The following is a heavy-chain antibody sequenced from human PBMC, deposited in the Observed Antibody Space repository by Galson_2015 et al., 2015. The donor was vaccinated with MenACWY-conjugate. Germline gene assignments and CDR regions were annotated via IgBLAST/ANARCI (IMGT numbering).Heavy chain of an antibody. CDR1: GFTFSDYI. V-gene: IGHV3-23*01. D-gene: IGHD5-18*01. Sequence: SLRLSCAASGFTFSDYIMNWVRRVPGKGLEWVSGLSGSGDNTHYADSVKGRFTISRDNAKSTVYLQMNSLRAEDTARYYCAKDGYGTVDYWGQRTLVTVST. CDR2: LSGSGDNT. J-gene: IGHJ4*02. CDR3: AKDGYGTVDY.